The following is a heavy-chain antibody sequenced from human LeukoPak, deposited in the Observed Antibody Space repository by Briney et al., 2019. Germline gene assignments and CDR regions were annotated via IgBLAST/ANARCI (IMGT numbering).Heavy chain of an antibody. Sequence: SQTLSLTFAISGDSVSSNSAAWGWIRQSPSRGLEWLGRTYYRSGWYNDYASSLESRLAINPDTSKNQVSLRLASVTPEDTAVYYCSRELVWGPASYWRQGSLVTVSS. V-gene: IGHV6-1*01. D-gene: IGHD3-16*01. CDR2: TYYRSGWYN. CDR1: GDSVSSNSAA. CDR3: SRELVWGPASY. J-gene: IGHJ4*02.